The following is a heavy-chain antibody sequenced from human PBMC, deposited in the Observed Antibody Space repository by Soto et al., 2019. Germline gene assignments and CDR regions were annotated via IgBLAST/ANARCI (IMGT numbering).Heavy chain of an antibody. Sequence: GGSLRLSCAASGFTFSSYSMNWVRQAPGKGLEWVSSISSSSSYIYYADSVKGRFTISRDNAKNSLYLQMNSLRAEDTAVYYCARDFRYYDCWSGFSRSKGWFDPWGQGTLVTVSS. J-gene: IGHJ5*02. V-gene: IGHV3-21*01. CDR2: ISSSSSYI. D-gene: IGHD3-3*01. CDR3: ARDFRYYDCWSGFSRSKGWFDP. CDR1: GFTFSSYS.